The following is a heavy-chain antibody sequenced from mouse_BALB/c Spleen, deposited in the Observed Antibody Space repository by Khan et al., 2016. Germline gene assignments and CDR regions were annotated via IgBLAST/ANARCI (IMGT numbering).Heavy chain of an antibody. J-gene: IGHJ4*01. CDR3: ARGLDAMDD. CDR1: GYSITSDYA. V-gene: IGHV3-2*02. CDR2: ISYSGTT. Sequence: EVQLEESGPGLVKPSQSLSLTCTVTGYSITSDYAWNWIRQFPGNKLEWTGYISYSGTTTYNHSLKSRISISRDTSKNQFFLQLTCVRTEDTATYYCARGLDAMDDWGQGTSVTVSS.